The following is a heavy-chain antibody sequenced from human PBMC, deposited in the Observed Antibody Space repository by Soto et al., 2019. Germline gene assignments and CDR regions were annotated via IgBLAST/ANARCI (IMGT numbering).Heavy chain of an antibody. D-gene: IGHD3-22*01. V-gene: IGHV5-10-1*01. J-gene: IGHJ3*02. CDR1: GHRFTTYW. CDR3: ARPSFLYYYDSSGYSRRGAFDI. Sequence: PGESLKISCKTSGHRFTTYWISWVRQMPGKGLEYMGKINPTDSETNYSPSFEGHVTFSVDRSTSTAYVRWNSLKASDTAMYYCARPSFLYYYDSSGYSRRGAFDIWGQGTMVTVSS. CDR2: INPTDSET.